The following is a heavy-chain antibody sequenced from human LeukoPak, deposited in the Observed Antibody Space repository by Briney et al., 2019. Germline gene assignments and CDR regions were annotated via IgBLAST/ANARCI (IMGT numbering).Heavy chain of an antibody. J-gene: IGHJ6*02. CDR3: ARHFSYSSTSWADLDV. V-gene: IGHV4-4*07. CDR2: IYTSGST. CDR1: GGSISSYY. Sequence: PSETLSLTCTVSGGSISSYYWSWIRQPAGKGLEWIGRIYTSGSTNYNPSLKSRVTMSVDTSKNQFSLKLSSVTAADTAVYYCARHFSYSSTSWADLDVWGQGTTVTVSS. D-gene: IGHD2-2*01.